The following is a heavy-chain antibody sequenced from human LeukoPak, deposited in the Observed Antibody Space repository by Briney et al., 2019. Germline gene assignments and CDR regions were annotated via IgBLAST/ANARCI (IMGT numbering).Heavy chain of an antibody. CDR2: IIPIFRIA. CDR3: ARDLTRDGYNHDIRYGMDV. V-gene: IGHV1-69*04. CDR1: GGTFSSYA. Sequence: ASVKVSCKASGGTFSSYAISWGRQAPGQGLEWMGRIIPIFRIANNAQKFQGRVTITADKSTSTAYMELSSLRSEDTAVYYCARDLTRDGYNHDIRYGMDVWGQGTTVTVSS. D-gene: IGHD5-24*01. J-gene: IGHJ6*02.